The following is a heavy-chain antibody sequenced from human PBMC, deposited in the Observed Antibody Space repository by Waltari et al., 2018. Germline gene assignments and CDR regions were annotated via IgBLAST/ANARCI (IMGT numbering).Heavy chain of an antibody. V-gene: IGHV3-30*18. CDR1: GFTFGDHG. D-gene: IGHD1-26*01. Sequence: QVHLVESGGGVVQPGRSLTLSCTASGFTFGDHGIQWVRQAPGKGLEWVAVVSYEGSLKYYADSVRGRFTIARDNFRNTLYLQMNSLRPEDTAVYYCAKEFGGRASRYAAFFDSWGQGTLVTVSS. CDR2: VSYEGSLK. CDR3: AKEFGGRASRYAAFFDS. J-gene: IGHJ4*02.